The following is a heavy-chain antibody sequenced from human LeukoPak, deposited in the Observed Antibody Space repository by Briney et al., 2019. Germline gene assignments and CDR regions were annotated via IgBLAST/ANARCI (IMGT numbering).Heavy chain of an antibody. CDR3: ARVNGDDFWSGYWYYYGMDV. D-gene: IGHD3-3*01. CDR2: IYYSGST. CDR1: GGSVSSGSYY. Sequence: SETLSLTCTVSGGSVSSGSYYWSWIRQPPGKGLEWIGYIYYSGSTNYNPSLKSRVTISVDTSKNQFSLKLSSVTAADTAVYYCARVNGDDFWSGYWYYYGMDVWGQGTTVTVSS. V-gene: IGHV4-61*01. J-gene: IGHJ6*02.